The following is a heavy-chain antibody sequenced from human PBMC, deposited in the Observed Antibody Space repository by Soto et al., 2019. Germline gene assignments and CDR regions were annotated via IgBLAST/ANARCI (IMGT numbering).Heavy chain of an antibody. CDR1: GYTFTGYY. J-gene: IGHJ6*02. Sequence: QVQLVQSGAEVKKPGASVKVSCKASGYTFTGYYMHWVRQAPGQGLEWMGWINPNSGGTNYAQKFQGWVTITREPPTRKASRGWRRLRLDDTAVNYGARGISSWNPIYYSYVWTSGAKGPRSPSP. CDR3: ARGISSWNPIYYSYVWTS. CDR2: INPNSGGT. D-gene: IGHD6-13*01. V-gene: IGHV1-2*04.